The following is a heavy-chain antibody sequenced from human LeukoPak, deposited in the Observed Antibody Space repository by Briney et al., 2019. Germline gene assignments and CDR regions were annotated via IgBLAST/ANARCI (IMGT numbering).Heavy chain of an antibody. V-gene: IGHV3-64D*06. CDR1: GFIFNNYA. J-gene: IGHJ4*02. D-gene: IGHD1-14*01. Sequence: GGSLRLSCSVSGFIFNNYAMFWVRQAPGKGLEFVSAISINVINTYYADSVKGRFTISRDNSKNTLYLQMSSLRTEDTAVYYCVKRDRLIITHFDHWGQGTLVTVSS. CDR3: VKRDRLIITHFDH. CDR2: ISINVINT.